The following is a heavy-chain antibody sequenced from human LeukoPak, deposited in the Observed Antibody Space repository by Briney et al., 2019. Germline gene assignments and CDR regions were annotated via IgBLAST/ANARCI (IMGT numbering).Heavy chain of an antibody. J-gene: IGHJ6*04. CDR3: AELGITMIGGV. D-gene: IGHD3-10*02. CDR1: GFTFNIYS. V-gene: IGHV3-48*04. CDR2: ISSSGSTI. Sequence: GGSLRLSCAASGFTFNIYSMNWVRQAPGKGLEWVSYISSSGSTIYYADSVKGRFTISRDNAKNSLYLQMNSLRAEDTAVYYCAELGITMIGGVWGKGTTVTISS.